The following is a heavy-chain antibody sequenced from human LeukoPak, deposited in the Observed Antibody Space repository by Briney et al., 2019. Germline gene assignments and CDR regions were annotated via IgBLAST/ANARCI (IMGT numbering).Heavy chain of an antibody. J-gene: IGHJ4*02. CDR3: ARGEYYYGSGSSILLFDY. CDR1: GFTFSSYG. CDR2: ISYDGSNK. D-gene: IGHD3-10*01. Sequence: GGSLRLSCAASGFTFSSYGMHWVRQAPGKGLEWVAVISYDGSNKYYADSVKGRFTISRDNSKNTLYLQMNSLRAEDTAVYYCARGEYYYGSGSSILLFDYWGQGTLVTVSS. V-gene: IGHV3-30*03.